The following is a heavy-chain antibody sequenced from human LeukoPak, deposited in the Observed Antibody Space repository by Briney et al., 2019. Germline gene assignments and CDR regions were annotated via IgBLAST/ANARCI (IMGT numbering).Heavy chain of an antibody. CDR2: IYYSGST. CDR1: GGSIGSYY. Sequence: PSETLSLTCTVSGGSIGSYYWSWIRQPPGKGLEWIGYIYYSGSTNYNPSLKSRVTISVDTSKNQFSLKLSSVTAADTAVYYCARDKYGDHPGYWGQGTLVTVSS. D-gene: IGHD4-17*01. CDR3: ARDKYGDHPGY. J-gene: IGHJ4*02. V-gene: IGHV4-59*01.